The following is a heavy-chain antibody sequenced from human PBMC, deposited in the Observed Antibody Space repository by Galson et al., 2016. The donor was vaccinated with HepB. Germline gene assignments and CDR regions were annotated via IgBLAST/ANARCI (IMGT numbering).Heavy chain of an antibody. V-gene: IGHV3-30*03. CDR3: ARDPGYSRGWYPTRLDP. J-gene: IGHJ5*02. CDR1: GFTFTNYG. CDR2: ISFAASKE. D-gene: IGHD6-19*01. Sequence: SLRLSCAGSGFTFTNYGVHWVRQAPGKGLEWVAVISFAASKEFYADSVKGRFSISRDSSATTGYLQRNSLRSEATAVYFCARDPGYSRGWYPTRLDPWGQGTLVTVSS.